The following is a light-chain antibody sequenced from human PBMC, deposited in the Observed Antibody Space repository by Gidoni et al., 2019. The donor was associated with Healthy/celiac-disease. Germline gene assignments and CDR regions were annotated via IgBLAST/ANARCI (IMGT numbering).Light chain of an antibody. CDR1: QGISNY. CDR3: QKYNSALT. Sequence: DIQMTQSPSSLSASVGDRVTITCRATQGISNYVAWYQQKPGKVPKLLIYAASTLQSGVPSRFSGSVSGTYFPLTISSLHPEDVATYYCQKYNSALTFGPGTKVDIK. J-gene: IGKJ3*01. V-gene: IGKV1-27*01. CDR2: AAS.